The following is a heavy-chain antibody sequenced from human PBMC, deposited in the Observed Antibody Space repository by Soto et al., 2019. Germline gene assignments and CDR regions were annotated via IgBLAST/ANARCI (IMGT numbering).Heavy chain of an antibody. CDR2: IYYSGST. V-gene: IGHV4-39*01. Sequence: SETLSLTCTVSGGPISSSSYYWGWIRQPPGKGLEWIGSIYYSGSTYYNPSLKSRVTISVDTSKNQFSLKLSSVTAADTAVYYCAGPFNSRPYYYYGMDVWGQGTTVTVSS. D-gene: IGHD6-13*01. J-gene: IGHJ6*02. CDR3: AGPFNSRPYYYYGMDV. CDR1: GGPISSSSYY.